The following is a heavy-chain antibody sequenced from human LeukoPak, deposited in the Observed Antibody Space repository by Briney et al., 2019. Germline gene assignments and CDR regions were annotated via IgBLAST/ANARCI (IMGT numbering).Heavy chain of an antibody. CDR3: ARGFLLQDTAMVTGYYYGMDV. J-gene: IGHJ6*02. CDR2: INAGNGNT. CDR1: GYTFTSYA. D-gene: IGHD5-18*01. V-gene: IGHV1-3*01. Sequence: ASVTVSCTASGYTFTSYAMHWVRQAPGQRLEWMGWINAGNGNTKYSQKFQGRVTITRDTSASTAYMELSSLRSEDTAVYYCARGFLLQDTAMVTGYYYGMDVWGQGTTVTVSS.